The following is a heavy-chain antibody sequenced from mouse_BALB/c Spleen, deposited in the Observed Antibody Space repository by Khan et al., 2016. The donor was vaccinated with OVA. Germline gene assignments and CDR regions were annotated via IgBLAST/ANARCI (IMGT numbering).Heavy chain of an antibody. D-gene: IGHD2-1*01. CDR1: GFTFSTYA. CDR3: ARSPYGNVAY. CDR2: INSDGDYT. Sequence: EVMLVESGGGLVKPGGSLRLSCAASGFTFSTYAMSWVRQTPEKRLDWVATINSDGDYTYFPDNVTGRFTISRDNAKNTLYLQMTSLRSEDTAIYYCARSPYGNVAYWGQGTLVTVSA. J-gene: IGHJ3*01. V-gene: IGHV5-9-1*01.